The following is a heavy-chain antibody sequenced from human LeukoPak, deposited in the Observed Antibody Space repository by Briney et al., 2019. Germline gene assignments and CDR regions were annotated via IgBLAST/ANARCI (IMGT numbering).Heavy chain of an antibody. V-gene: IGHV1-18*01. J-gene: IGHJ3*02. D-gene: IGHD6-13*01. Sequence: GASVKVSCKPSGYTFSTYGISWVRQAPGQGLEWMGWISTYNGNTCYALKLQGRVTMTTDTSTSTAYMELRSLRSDDTAVYYCAREKTRLAAGDAFDIWGQGTMATVSS. CDR2: ISTYNGNT. CDR3: AREKTRLAAGDAFDI. CDR1: GYTFSTYG.